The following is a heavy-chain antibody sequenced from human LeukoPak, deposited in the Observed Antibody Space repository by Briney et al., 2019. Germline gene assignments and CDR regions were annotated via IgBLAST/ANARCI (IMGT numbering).Heavy chain of an antibody. Sequence: GGSLRLSCAVSGITLSNYGMSWVRQAPGKGLEWVAGLSGSGGGTNYADSVKGRFTISRDNAKNTLYLQMNSLRAEDTAVYFCAKRGVVIRVILVGFHKEAYYFDSWGQGTLVTVSS. D-gene: IGHD3-10*01. V-gene: IGHV3-23*01. CDR3: AKRGVVIRVILVGFHKEAYYFDS. J-gene: IGHJ4*02. CDR2: LSGSGGGT. CDR1: GITLSNYG.